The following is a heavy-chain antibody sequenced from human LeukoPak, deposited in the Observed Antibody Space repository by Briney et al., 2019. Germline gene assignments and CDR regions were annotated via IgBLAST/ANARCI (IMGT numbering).Heavy chain of an antibody. Sequence: LGRALRHSRAAPGLTLYKAWMTWGRPAPGRGGGWVCRILSVETRGTTDYAVLVKDRFMISRDDSKSMLYLQMNSLETEDTAVYYCTTQRNLNRRMIDWYFDLWGRGTLVT. J-gene: IGHJ2*01. CDR2: ILSVETRGTT. D-gene: IGHD1-14*01. CDR3: TTQRNLNRRMIDWYFDL. V-gene: IGHV3-15*01. CDR1: GLTLYKAW.